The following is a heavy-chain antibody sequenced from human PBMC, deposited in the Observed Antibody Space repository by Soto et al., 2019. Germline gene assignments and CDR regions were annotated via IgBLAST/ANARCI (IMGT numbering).Heavy chain of an antibody. CDR2: ISYDGSNK. CDR1: GFTFSSYA. V-gene: IGHV3-30-3*01. Sequence: GGSLRLSCAASGFTFSSYAMHWVRQAPGKGLEWVAVISYDGSNKYYADSVKGRFTISRDNSKNTLYLQMNSLRAEDTAVYYCARSVGSTGDYWGQGTLVTVSS. D-gene: IGHD2-2*03. J-gene: IGHJ4*02. CDR3: ARSVGSTGDY.